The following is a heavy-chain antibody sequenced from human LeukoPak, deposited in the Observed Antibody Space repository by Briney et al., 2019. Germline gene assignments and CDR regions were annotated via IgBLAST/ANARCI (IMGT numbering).Heavy chain of an antibody. Sequence: GGSLRLSCAASGFTISNYAMSWVRQAPGKGLEWVSGISGTGTSTYYAESVKGRFTVSRDNSKNTLYLQMNSLRAEDTAVYYCAKAVQWLAQYFDYWGQGTLVTVSS. V-gene: IGHV3-23*01. CDR3: AKAVQWLAQYFDY. CDR2: ISGTGTST. J-gene: IGHJ4*02. CDR1: GFTISNYA. D-gene: IGHD6-19*01.